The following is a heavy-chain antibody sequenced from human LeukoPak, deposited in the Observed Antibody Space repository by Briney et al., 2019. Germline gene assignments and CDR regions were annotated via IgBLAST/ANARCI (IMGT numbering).Heavy chain of an antibody. V-gene: IGHV4-31*03. CDR3: ARVTPGYCSGGSCYSSDY. J-gene: IGHJ4*02. CDR1: GGSISSGGYY. D-gene: IGHD2-15*01. Sequence: SETLSLTCTVSGGSISSGGYYWSWIRQHPGKGLEWIGYIYYSGSTYYNPSLKSRVTISVDTSKNQFSLKLSSVTAADTAVYYCARVTPGYCSGGSCYSSDYWGQGTLVTVSS. CDR2: IYYSGST.